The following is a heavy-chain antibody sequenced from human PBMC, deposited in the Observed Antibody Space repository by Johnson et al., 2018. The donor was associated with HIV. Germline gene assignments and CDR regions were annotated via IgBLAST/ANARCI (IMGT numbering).Heavy chain of an antibody. Sequence: VQLVESGGGVVQSGRSLRLSCAASGFTVSSYYMSWVRQAPGKGLEWVSVISIGGSTYYAHSLKGRFTISRDNSKNTLYLQMNRRRAEDTAVYYCVSSSPRDVFDIGGQGTMVTVSS. CDR2: ISIGGST. J-gene: IGHJ3*02. V-gene: IGHV3-53*01. CDR3: VSSSPRDVFDI. CDR1: GFTVSSYY.